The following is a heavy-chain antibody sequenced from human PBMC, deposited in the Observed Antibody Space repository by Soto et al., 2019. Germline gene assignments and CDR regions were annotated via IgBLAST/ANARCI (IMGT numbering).Heavy chain of an antibody. V-gene: IGHV4-34*01. CDR3: ARGQRIYYGSGSYYQHFDY. D-gene: IGHD3-10*01. CDR2: INHSGST. CDR1: GGSFSGYY. Sequence: SETLSLTCAVYGGSFSGYYWSWIRQPPGKGLEWIGEINHSGSTNYNPSLKSRVTISVDTSKNQFSLKLSSVTAADTAVYYCARGQRIYYGSGSYYQHFDYWGQGTLVTSPQ. J-gene: IGHJ4*02.